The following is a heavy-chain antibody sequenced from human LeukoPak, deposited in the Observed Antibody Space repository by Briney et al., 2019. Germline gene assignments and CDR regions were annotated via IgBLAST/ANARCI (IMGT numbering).Heavy chain of an antibody. D-gene: IGHD5-18*01. CDR2: IIPIFGTA. J-gene: IGHJ6*03. CDR3: ARDNGGTAMAYYSYYYMDV. Sequence: SVKVSCKASGGTFSSYAISWVRQAPGQGLEWMGGIIPIFGTANYAQKFQGRVTMTRNTSISTAYMELSSLRSEDTAVYYCARDNGGTAMAYYSYYYMDVWGKGTTVTISS. V-gene: IGHV1-69*05. CDR1: GGTFSSYA.